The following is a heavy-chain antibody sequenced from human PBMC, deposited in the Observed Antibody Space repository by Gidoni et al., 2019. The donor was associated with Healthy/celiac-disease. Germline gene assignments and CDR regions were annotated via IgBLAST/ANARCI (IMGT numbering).Heavy chain of an antibody. CDR3: ARDGRAVTARNFDY. CDR2: INAGNGNT. D-gene: IGHD2-21*02. Sequence: GQRLEWMGWINAGNGNTKYSQKFQGRVTITRDTSASTAYMELSSLRSEDTAVYYCARDGRAVTARNFDYWGQGTLVTVSS. J-gene: IGHJ4*02. V-gene: IGHV1-3*01.